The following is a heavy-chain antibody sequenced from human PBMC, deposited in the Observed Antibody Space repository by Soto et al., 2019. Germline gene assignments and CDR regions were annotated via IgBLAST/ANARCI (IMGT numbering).Heavy chain of an antibody. CDR2: FDPEDGET. V-gene: IGHV1-24*01. D-gene: IGHD2-15*01. J-gene: IGHJ4*02. Sequence: QVQLVQSGAEVKKPGASVKVSCKVSGYTLTELSMHWVRQAPGKGLEWMGGFDPEDGETIYAQKFQGRVTMTEDTSTDTAYMELSSLRSEDTAVYYCATVPFPAPCSGGRCYTFDYWGQGTLVTVSS. CDR1: GYTLTELS. CDR3: ATVPFPAPCSGGRCYTFDY.